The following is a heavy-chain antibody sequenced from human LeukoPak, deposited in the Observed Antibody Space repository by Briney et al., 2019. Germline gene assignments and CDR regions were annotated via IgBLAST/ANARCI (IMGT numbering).Heavy chain of an antibody. J-gene: IGHJ4*02. CDR1: GGTFSSYA. Sequence: GASVKVSCKAPGGTFSSYAISWVRHAPGQGLEWMGGIIPIFGTANYAQKFQGRVTITADESTSTAYMELSSLRSEDTAVYYCARQEGCSSTSCYGDFDYWGQGTLVTVSS. CDR3: ARQEGCSSTSCYGDFDY. CDR2: IIPIFGTA. V-gene: IGHV1-69*01. D-gene: IGHD2-2*01.